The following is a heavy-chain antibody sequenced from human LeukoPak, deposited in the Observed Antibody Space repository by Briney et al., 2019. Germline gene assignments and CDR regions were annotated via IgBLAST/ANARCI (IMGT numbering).Heavy chain of an antibody. CDR1: GFTFSSYA. CDR3: ARRGWASGYFEY. Sequence: PGGSLRLSCAASGFTFSSYAMHWVRQAPGKGLEWVAVISYDGSNKYYADSVKGRFTISRGNSKNTLYLQMNSLKASDTAMYYCARRGWASGYFEYWGRGTLVTVSS. CDR2: ISYDGSNK. J-gene: IGHJ4*02. D-gene: IGHD1-26*01. V-gene: IGHV3-30-3*01.